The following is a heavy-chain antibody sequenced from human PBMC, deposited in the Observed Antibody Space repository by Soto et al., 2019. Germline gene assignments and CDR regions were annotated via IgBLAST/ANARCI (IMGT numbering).Heavy chain of an antibody. CDR2: INPNSGST. J-gene: IGHJ4*02. CDR3: ARAHCGGDCYSGVDY. D-gene: IGHD2-21*02. Sequence: ASVKVSCKASGYTFTSYGISWVRQAPGQGLEWMGWINPNSGSTNYAQKFQGWVTMTRDTSISTAYMELSRLRSDDTAVYYCARAHCGGDCYSGVDYWGQGTLVTVSS. V-gene: IGHV1-2*04. CDR1: GYTFTSYG.